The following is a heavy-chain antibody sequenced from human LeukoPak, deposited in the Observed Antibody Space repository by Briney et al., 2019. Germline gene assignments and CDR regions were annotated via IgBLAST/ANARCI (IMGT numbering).Heavy chain of an antibody. CDR2: IIPIFGTA. CDR1: GGTFSTYA. D-gene: IGHD5/OR15-5a*01. V-gene: IGHV1-69*01. Sequence: SVKVSCKASGGTFSTYAFNWVRLAPGQGLEWMGGIIPIFGTANYAQKFQGRVTITADESTSTAYMELSSLRSEDTAVYYCARRLDYYYYMDVWGKGTTVTVSS. CDR3: ARRLDYYYYMDV. J-gene: IGHJ6*03.